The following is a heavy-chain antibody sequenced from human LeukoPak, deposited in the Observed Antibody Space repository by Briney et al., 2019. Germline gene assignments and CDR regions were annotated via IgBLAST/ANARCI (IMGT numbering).Heavy chain of an antibody. J-gene: IGHJ3*02. V-gene: IGHV3-30*02. CDR3: ASYCSSTSCFQPYAFDI. CDR2: IRYDGSNK. CDR1: GFTFSSYG. D-gene: IGHD2-2*01. Sequence: GSLRLSCAASGFTFSSYGMRWVRQAPGKGLEWVAFIRYDGSNKYYADSVKGRFTISRDNSKNTLYLQMNSLRAEDTAVYYCASYCSSTSCFQPYAFDIWGQGTMVTVSS.